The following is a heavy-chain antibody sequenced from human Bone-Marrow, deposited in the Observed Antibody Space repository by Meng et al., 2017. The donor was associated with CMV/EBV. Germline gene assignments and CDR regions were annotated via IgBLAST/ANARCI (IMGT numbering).Heavy chain of an antibody. CDR3: ARGWGGDQEAIDY. D-gene: IGHD4-17*01. V-gene: IGHV1-69*01. CDR2: IIPIFGTR. J-gene: IGHJ4*02. Sequence: DCGYIWRSYAISWVRQAAGQGLEWMGVIIPIFGTRNYAQKFQGRVTITADESTTTAYMDLSSLRSEDTAVYYCARGWGGDQEAIDYWGQGTLVTVSS. CDR1: GYIWRSYA.